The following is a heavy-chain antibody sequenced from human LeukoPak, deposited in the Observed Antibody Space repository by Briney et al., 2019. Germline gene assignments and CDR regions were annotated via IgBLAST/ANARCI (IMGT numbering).Heavy chain of an antibody. D-gene: IGHD3-10*01. J-gene: IGHJ6*03. CDR2: INHSGST. V-gene: IGHV4-34*01. Sequence: PSETLSLTCAVYGGSFSGYYWSWIRQPPGKGLEWIGEINHSGSTNYNPSLKSRVTISVDTSKNQFSLKLSSVTAADTAVYYCARRRVRGAVYYYYYMDVWGKGTTVTISS. CDR1: GGSFSGYY. CDR3: ARRRVRGAVYYYYYMDV.